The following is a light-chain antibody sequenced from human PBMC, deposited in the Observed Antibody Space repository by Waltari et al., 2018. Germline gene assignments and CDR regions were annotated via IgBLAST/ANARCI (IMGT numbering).Light chain of an antibody. CDR2: DPS. V-gene: IGKV3-11*01. CDR1: QSLTSY. Sequence: EIVLTQSPATLSLSPGEGATLSCRASQSLTSYLAWYQQKPGQAPRLLIYDPSNRATGIPARFSGSWSGTDFTLIISSLEPEDFGVYYCQQRSTFGQGNKLEIK. CDR3: QQRST. J-gene: IGKJ2*01.